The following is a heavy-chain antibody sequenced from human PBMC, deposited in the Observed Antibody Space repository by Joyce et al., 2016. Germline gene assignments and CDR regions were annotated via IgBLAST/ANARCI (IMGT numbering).Heavy chain of an antibody. Sequence: QVQLVQSGAEVKKPGASVKVSCKASGYTFTNYCIQWVRQAPGQGLEWMGIINPGGGSTSYTQKFRDRVTMAGDTSTSTVYMELSSLTSKDTAVYYCAREEVAGTLSYWGQGTLVTVSS. J-gene: IGHJ4*02. CDR1: GYTFTNYC. CDR2: INPGGGST. D-gene: IGHD1/OR15-1a*01. CDR3: AREEVAGTLSY. V-gene: IGHV1-46*01.